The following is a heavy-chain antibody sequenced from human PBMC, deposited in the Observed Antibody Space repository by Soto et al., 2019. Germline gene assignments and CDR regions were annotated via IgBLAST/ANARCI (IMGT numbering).Heavy chain of an antibody. V-gene: IGHV1-2*04. CDR1: GYTFTGYY. J-gene: IGHJ4*02. Sequence: ASVKVSCKASGYTFTGYYMHWVRQAPLHVLEWMVCINPNSGGTNYAQKFQGWVTMTRDTSISTVYMELSRLRSDDTAVYYCARGYSSSHPRYFAYWGQGTMVTVSS. CDR3: ARGYSSSHPRYFAY. D-gene: IGHD6-13*01. CDR2: INPNSGGT.